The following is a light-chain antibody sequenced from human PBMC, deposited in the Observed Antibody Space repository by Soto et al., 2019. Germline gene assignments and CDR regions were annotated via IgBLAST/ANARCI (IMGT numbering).Light chain of an antibody. J-gene: IGLJ1*01. CDR1: SSDIGSYDY. CDR2: DVG. CDR3: RSFTSSTTYV. Sequence: QSALTQPASVSGSPGQSITISCTGTSSDIGSYDYVSWYQQNPGKAPKLMIYDVGNRPSGVSNRFSGSKSGNTASLTISGLQAEDEADYYCRSFTSSTTYVFGTGTQLTVL. V-gene: IGLV2-14*01.